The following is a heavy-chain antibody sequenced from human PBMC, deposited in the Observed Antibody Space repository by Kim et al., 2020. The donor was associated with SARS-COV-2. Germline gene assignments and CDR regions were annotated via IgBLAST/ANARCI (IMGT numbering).Heavy chain of an antibody. CDR3: AKEIFGVVIFPYYYGMDV. J-gene: IGHJ6*02. D-gene: IGHD3-3*01. Sequence: KCRFSITRNDSKNTLYLQMNSLSTEDTAVYYCAKEIFGVVIFPYYYGMDVWGQGTTVTVSS. V-gene: IGHV3-30*02.